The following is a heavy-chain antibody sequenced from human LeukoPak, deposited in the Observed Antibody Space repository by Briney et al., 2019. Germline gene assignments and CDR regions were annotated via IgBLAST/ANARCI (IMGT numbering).Heavy chain of an antibody. Sequence: ASVKVSCKASGYSFISYAISWVRQAPGQGLEWMGWISAYNGNTNYAQKLQGRVTMTTDTSTSTIYMEVRSLRSDDTAVYYCAIRGFRSGWYWYYYYYYMDVWGQGTLVTVSS. CDR3: AIRGFRSGWYWYYYYYYMDV. CDR1: GYSFISYA. CDR2: ISAYNGNT. J-gene: IGHJ6*03. D-gene: IGHD6-19*01. V-gene: IGHV1-18*01.